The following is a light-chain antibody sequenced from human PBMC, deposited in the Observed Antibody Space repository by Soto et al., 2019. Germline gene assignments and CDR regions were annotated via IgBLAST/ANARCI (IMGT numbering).Light chain of an antibody. Sequence: DIQLTQSPSFLSASVGDRVTITCRASQGISSHLAWCQQKPGKAPKLLIYSASTLQSGVPSRFSGSGSGTEFTLTISSLQPEDFATYYCQQVNSYPLTFGGGTKVEIK. J-gene: IGKJ4*01. CDR3: QQVNSYPLT. V-gene: IGKV1-9*01. CDR2: SAS. CDR1: QGISSH.